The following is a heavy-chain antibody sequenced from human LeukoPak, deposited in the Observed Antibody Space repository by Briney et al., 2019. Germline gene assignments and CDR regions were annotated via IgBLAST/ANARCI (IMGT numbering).Heavy chain of an antibody. D-gene: IGHD3-3*01. CDR2: IIPIFGTA. J-gene: IGHJ4*02. CDR3: ARSPGRITIFGVVRGGSYYFDY. V-gene: IGHV1-69*05. CDR1: GGTFSSYA. Sequence: ASVKVSCKASGGTFSSYAISWVRQAPGQGLEWMGGIIPIFGTANYAQKFQGRVTITTDESTSTAYMELSSLRSEDTALYYCARSPGRITIFGVVRGGSYYFDYWGQGTLVTVSS.